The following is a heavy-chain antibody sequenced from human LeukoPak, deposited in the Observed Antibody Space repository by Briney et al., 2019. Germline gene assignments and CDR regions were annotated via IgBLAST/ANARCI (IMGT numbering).Heavy chain of an antibody. CDR2: INTNTGNP. J-gene: IGHJ5*02. V-gene: IGHV7-4-1*02. CDR1: GYTFTSYA. D-gene: IGHD3-3*01. Sequence: ASVKVSCKASGYTFTSYAMNWVRQAPGQGLEWMGWINTNTGNPTYAQGFTGRFVFSLDTSVSTAYLQISSLKAEDTAVYYCARDISDFWSGYYTAGGNWFDPWGQGTLVTVSS. CDR3: ARDISDFWSGYYTAGGNWFDP.